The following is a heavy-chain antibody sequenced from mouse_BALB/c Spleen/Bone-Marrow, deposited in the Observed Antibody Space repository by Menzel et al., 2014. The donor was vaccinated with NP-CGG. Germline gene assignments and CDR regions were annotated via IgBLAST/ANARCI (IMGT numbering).Heavy chain of an antibody. V-gene: IGHV1-69*02. CDR2: IYPSDSYT. D-gene: IGHD1-1*01. CDR3: TRGYYGSSYEY. CDR1: GYTFTSYW. Sequence: VQLQQSGAELVRPGASVKLSCKASGYTFTSYWINWVKQRPGQGLEWIGNIYPSDSYTNYNQKFKDKATLTVDKSSSTAYMQLSSPTSEDSAVYYCTRGYYGSSYEYWGQGTTLTVSS. J-gene: IGHJ2*01.